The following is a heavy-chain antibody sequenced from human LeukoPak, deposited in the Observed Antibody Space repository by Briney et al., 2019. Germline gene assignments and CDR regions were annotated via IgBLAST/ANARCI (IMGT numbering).Heavy chain of an antibody. J-gene: IGHJ4*02. CDR1: GFDFDDYG. Sequence: GGSLRLSXAASGFDFDDYGMTWVCQAPGKGLEWVSGINGNGGSTGYADSVRGRFIISRDNAKNYVHLQMDSLRAEDTAVYYCARDQGSADYWGQGTLVTVSS. V-gene: IGHV3-20*04. CDR2: INGNGGST. CDR3: ARDQGSADY.